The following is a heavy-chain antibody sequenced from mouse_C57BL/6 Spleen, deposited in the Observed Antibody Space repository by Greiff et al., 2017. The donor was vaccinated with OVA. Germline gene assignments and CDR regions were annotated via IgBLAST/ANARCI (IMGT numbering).Heavy chain of an antibody. CDR1: GYTFTDYE. CDR3: TRPGSYAMDY. Sequence: QVQLQQSGAELVRPGASVTLSCKASGYTFTDYEMHWVKQTPVHGLEWIGAIDPETGGTAYNQKFKGKAILTADKSSSTAYMELRSLTSEDSAVYYCTRPGSYAMDYWGQGTSVTVSS. V-gene: IGHV1-15*01. D-gene: IGHD3-2*02. J-gene: IGHJ4*01. CDR2: IDPETGGT.